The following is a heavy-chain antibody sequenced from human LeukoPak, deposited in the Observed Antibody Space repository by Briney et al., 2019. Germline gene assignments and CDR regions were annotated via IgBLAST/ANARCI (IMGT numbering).Heavy chain of an antibody. Sequence: GRSLRLSRAVSGFTFSNYAIHWVRQAPGKGLEWVAFISYDGIVKYYADSVKGRFTISRDNSQNTLDLQMNSLRAEDTAVYYCARDLSEKYSTDYWGQGTLVTVSS. J-gene: IGHJ4*02. V-gene: IGHV3-30-3*01. CDR1: GFTFSNYA. CDR2: ISYDGIVK. D-gene: IGHD1-26*01. CDR3: ARDLSEKYSTDY.